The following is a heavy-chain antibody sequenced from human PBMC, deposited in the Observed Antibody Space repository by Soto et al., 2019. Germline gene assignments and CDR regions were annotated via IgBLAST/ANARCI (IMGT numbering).Heavy chain of an antibody. D-gene: IGHD3-10*01. J-gene: IGHJ4*02. CDR2: ISGSGGST. CDR1: GFTFSSYA. V-gene: IGHV3-23*01. CDR3: AKDSLLWFGELPFRNQPYYFDY. Sequence: EVQLLESGGGLVQPGGSLRLSCAASGFTFSSYAMSWVRQAPGKGLEWVSAISGSGGSTYYADSVRGRFTISRDNSENTLYLQMNSLRAEDTAVYYCAKDSLLWFGELPFRNQPYYFDYWGQGTLVTVSS.